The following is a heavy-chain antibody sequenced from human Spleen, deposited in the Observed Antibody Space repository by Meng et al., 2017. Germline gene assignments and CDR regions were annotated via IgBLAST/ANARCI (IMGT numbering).Heavy chain of an antibody. V-gene: IGHV1-2*06. D-gene: IGHD2/OR15-2a*01. CDR1: GYTFSTYD. CDR2: INPNSGDT. CDR3: QTLSLSV. Sequence: QVQLVQSGAEVKKPGASVKVSCKASGYTFSTYDVDWVRQAPGQGLEWMGRINPNSGDTNYAQKFQGRVTMTRDTSISTAYMDLSRLRSDDTAVYYCQTLSLSVWGQGTLVTVSS. J-gene: IGHJ4*02.